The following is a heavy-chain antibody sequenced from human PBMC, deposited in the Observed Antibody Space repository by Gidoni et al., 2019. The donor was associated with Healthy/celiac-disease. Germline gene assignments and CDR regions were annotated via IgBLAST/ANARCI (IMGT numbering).Heavy chain of an antibody. J-gene: IGHJ6*02. D-gene: IGHD3-22*01. CDR3: ARDGSYYDSSGYYYYYYGMDV. Sequence: QVQLVASGGGVVQPGRSLRLSCAASGFTFSSAVLHWVRQAPGKGLEWVAVIWYDGSNKYYADSVKGRFTISRDNSKNTLYLQMNSLRAEDTAVYYCARDGSYYDSSGYYYYYYGMDVWGQGTTVTVSS. CDR2: IWYDGSNK. V-gene: IGHV3-33*01. CDR1: GFTFSSAV.